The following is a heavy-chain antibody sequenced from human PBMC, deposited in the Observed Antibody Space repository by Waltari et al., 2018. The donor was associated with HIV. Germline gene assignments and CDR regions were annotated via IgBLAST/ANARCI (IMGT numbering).Heavy chain of an antibody. CDR1: GGSISSSSYY. CDR3: ARHSLTYYYDSSGYSVAFDY. CDR2: IYYSGST. Sequence: QLQLQESGPGLVQPSETLSLTCTVSGGSISSSSYYWGWIRQPPGKGLEWIGSIYYSGSTYYNPSLKSRVTISVDTSKNQFSLKLSSVTAADTAVYYCARHSLTYYYDSSGYSVAFDYWGQGTLVTVSS. D-gene: IGHD3-22*01. J-gene: IGHJ4*02. V-gene: IGHV4-39*01.